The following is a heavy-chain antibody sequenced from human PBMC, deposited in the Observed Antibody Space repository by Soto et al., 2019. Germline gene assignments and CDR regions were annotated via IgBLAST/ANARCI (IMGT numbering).Heavy chain of an antibody. Sequence: QVQLVQSGAEVKKPGASVKVSCKASGYTFTSYYMHWVRQAPGQGLEWMGIINPSGGSTSYAQKFQGRATMTRDTSTSTVYMELSSLRSEDSAVYYCARGVLRFLEWLSQYFDYWGQGTLVTVSS. CDR2: INPSGGST. D-gene: IGHD3-3*01. V-gene: IGHV1-46*03. CDR1: GYTFTSYY. CDR3: ARGVLRFLEWLSQYFDY. J-gene: IGHJ4*02.